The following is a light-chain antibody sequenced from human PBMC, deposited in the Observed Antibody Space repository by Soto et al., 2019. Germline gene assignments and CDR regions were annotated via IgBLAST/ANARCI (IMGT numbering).Light chain of an antibody. CDR2: LGS. CDR1: QSLLHSNGYNY. CDR3: MQALQTPPT. Sequence: QXPLSXXXXXXXXASXSXXSSQSLLHSNGYNYLDWYLQKPGQSPQLLIYLGSNRASGVPDRFSGSGSGTDFTLKISRVEAEDVGVYYCMQALQTPPTFGQGTRLEIK. J-gene: IGKJ5*01. V-gene: IGKV2-28*01.